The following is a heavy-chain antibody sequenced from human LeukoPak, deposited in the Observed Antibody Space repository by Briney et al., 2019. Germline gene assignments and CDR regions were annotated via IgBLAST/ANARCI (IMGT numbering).Heavy chain of an antibody. V-gene: IGHV3-7*01. Sequence: GGSLRLSCAASGFTFSRYWMSWVRQAPGKGLEWVANIKLDGSEKYYVDSVKGRFTISRDNAKNSLYLQMNSLRAEDTAVYYCARLREIPVFGVVTKSTSYFDYWGQGTLVTVSS. CDR1: GFTFSRYW. D-gene: IGHD3-3*01. J-gene: IGHJ4*02. CDR2: IKLDGSEK. CDR3: ARLREIPVFGVVTKSTSYFDY.